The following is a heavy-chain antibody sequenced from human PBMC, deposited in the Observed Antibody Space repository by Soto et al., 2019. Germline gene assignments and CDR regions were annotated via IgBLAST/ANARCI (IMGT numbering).Heavy chain of an antibody. CDR3: ASEYTYGSNFFDC. CDR2: ISHSGST. Sequence: QVQLQESGPGLVKPSQTLSLTCTVSGGSISSAAYYWSWIRQHPGKGLEWIGYISHSGSTYYNPSLKSRVSISVDTSKNQFSLSLTSVTAADTAVYYCASEYTYGSNFFDCWGQGALVTVSS. CDR1: GGSISSAAYY. D-gene: IGHD2-2*02. J-gene: IGHJ4*02. V-gene: IGHV4-31*03.